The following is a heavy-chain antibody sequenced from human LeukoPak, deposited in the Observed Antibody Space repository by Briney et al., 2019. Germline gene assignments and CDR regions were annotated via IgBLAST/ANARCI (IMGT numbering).Heavy chain of an antibody. J-gene: IGHJ4*02. V-gene: IGHV3-23*01. CDR2: ISGSGGST. Sequence: GGSLRLSCAASGFTFSSYAMSWVRQAPGKGLEWVSAISGSGGSTYYADSVKGRFTISRDNSKNTLYLQMNSLRAEDTAVYYCAKDGTVLRFLEWFSNWGQGTLVTVSS. D-gene: IGHD3-3*01. CDR1: GFTFSSYA. CDR3: AKDGTVLRFLEWFSN.